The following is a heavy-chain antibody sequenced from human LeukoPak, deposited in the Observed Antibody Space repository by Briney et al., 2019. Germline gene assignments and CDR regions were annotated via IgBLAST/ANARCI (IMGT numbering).Heavy chain of an antibody. D-gene: IGHD4-23*01. CDR1: GGSVSVSDGSISSTNYY. V-gene: IGHV4-39*07. J-gene: IGHJ4*02. CDR2: IYTSGST. CDR3: ASTLDYGGNSERFDY. Sequence: SETLSLTCTVSGGSVSVSDGSISSTNYYWGWIRQPPGEGLEWIGRIYTSGSTNYNPSLKSRVTMSVDTSKNQFSLKLSSVTAADTAVYYCASTLDYGGNSERFDYWGQGTLVTVSS.